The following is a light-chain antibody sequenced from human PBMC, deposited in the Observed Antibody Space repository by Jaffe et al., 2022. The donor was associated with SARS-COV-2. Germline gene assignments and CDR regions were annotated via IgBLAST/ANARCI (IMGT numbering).Light chain of an antibody. J-gene: IGLJ2*01. Sequence: SYELTQPLSVSVALGQTARITCGGNNIGSKNVHWYQQKPGQAPLLVIYRDSNRPSGIPERLSGSNSGNTATLTISRAQAGDEADYYCQVWDSSVVFGGGTKLTVL. CDR2: RDS. V-gene: IGLV3-9*01. CDR3: QVWDSSVV. CDR1: NIGSKN.